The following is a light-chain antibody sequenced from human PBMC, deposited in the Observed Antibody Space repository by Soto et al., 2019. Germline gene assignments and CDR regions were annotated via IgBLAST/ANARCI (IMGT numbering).Light chain of an antibody. CDR2: GAS. V-gene: IGKV3-15*01. CDR1: QSVSTN. CDR3: QQYHSWLLT. Sequence: EIVMTQSPTTLSAYTRERATLSCTASQSVSTNLAWYQQKPCKAPSLVIYGASTRATGIPARFSGSGSGTEFTRTISSLQSEDFAVYYCQQYHSWLLTFGGGTKVDIK. J-gene: IGKJ4*01.